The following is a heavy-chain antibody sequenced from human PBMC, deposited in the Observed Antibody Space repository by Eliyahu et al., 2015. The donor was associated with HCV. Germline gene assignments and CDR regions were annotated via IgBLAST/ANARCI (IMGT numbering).Heavy chain of an antibody. D-gene: IGHD2-21*02. CDR1: GLSLSTSGVG. CDR2: ISGDDDK. J-gene: IGHJ4*02. Sequence: QITLKESGPTLVKPTQTLTLTCSFSGLSLSTSGVGLAWIRXXPGKALEWLALISGDDDKRYSPSLKSRLTITKDSSKNQVVLILTNVDPVDTGTYYCAASVVTTHLDYWGQGTPVTVSS. V-gene: IGHV2-5*02. CDR3: AASVVTTHLDY.